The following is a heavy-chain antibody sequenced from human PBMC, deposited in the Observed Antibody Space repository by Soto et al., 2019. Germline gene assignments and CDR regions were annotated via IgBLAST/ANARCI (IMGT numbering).Heavy chain of an antibody. J-gene: IGHJ5*02. D-gene: IGHD6-13*01. CDR2: IYYSGST. CDR1: GGSISSGGYY. CDR3: ARGRAAAGSNWFDP. Sequence: SETLSLTCTVSGGSISSGGYYWSWIRPHPGKGLEWIGYIYYSGSTYYNPSLKSRVTISVDTSKNQFSLKLSSVTAADTAVYYCARGRAAAGSNWFDPWGQGTLVTVSS. V-gene: IGHV4-31*03.